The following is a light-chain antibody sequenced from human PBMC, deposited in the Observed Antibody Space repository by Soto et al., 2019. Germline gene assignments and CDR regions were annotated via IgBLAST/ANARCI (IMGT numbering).Light chain of an antibody. CDR3: QHANSSAMT. Sequence: IQRSLKAPTRFASVRDEVSVTFRASQSISSYLNWYQQKPGKAPKLLIYAASSLQSGVPSRFSGCGSGTDFTLTMRCRQPEDFATYNCQHANSSAMTFGRGTRLEIK. J-gene: IGKJ5*01. CDR2: AAS. V-gene: IGKV1-39*01. CDR1: QSISSY.